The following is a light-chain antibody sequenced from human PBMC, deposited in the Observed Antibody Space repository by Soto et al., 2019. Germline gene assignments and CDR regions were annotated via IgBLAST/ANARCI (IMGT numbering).Light chain of an antibody. Sequence: EMVMTQSPVTLSVSPGARATLSCRASQSVSRNLAWYQQKPGQTPRLLIYGASTRVTGVPARFSGSGSGTEFTLTISSLQSEDFAVYYCHQYNNWPPTFGRGTKVEIK. CDR2: GAS. CDR1: QSVSRN. J-gene: IGKJ1*01. V-gene: IGKV3-15*01. CDR3: HQYNNWPPT.